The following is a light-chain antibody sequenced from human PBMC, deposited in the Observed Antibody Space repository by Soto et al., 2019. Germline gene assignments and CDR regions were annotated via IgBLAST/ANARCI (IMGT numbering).Light chain of an antibody. J-gene: IGKJ1*01. Sequence: EIVLTQSPDTLSLSPGERATLSCRASQSVTSSYLAWYQHKPGQAPTLLIYDASLRATGIPDRLSGSASGTDFSLTLSRLEREEFAVYYCQQHGFSPRTFGPGTRVEIK. CDR2: DAS. CDR1: QSVTSSY. V-gene: IGKV3-20*01. CDR3: QQHGFSPRT.